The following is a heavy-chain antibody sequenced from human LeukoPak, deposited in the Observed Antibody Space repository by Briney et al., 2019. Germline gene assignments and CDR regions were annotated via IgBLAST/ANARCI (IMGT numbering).Heavy chain of an antibody. V-gene: IGHV4-34*01. CDR1: GGSFSGYY. CDR2: INHSGST. J-gene: IGHJ5*02. D-gene: IGHD3-22*01. Sequence: PSETLSLTCAVYGGSFSGYYWSWIRQPPGKGLEWIGEINHSGSTNYNPSLKSRVTISVDTSKNQFSLKLSSVTAADTAVYYCARGRRRNSGYPYNWFDPWGQGTLVTVSS. CDR3: ARGRRRNSGYPYNWFDP.